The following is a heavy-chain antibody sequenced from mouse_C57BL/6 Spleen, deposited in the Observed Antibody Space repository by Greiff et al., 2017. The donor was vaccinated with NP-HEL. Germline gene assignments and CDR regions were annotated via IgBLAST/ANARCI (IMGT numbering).Heavy chain of an antibody. CDR1: GFTFSSYG. D-gene: IGHD1-1*01. Sequence: EVKLMESGGDLVKPGGSLKLSCAASGFTFSSYGMSWVRQTPDKRLEWVATISSGGSYTYYPDSVKGRFTISRDNAKNTLYLQMSSLKSEDTAMYYCARRSTTVVGMDYWGQGTSVTVSS. CDR2: ISSGGSYT. V-gene: IGHV5-6*02. CDR3: ARRSTTVVGMDY. J-gene: IGHJ4*01.